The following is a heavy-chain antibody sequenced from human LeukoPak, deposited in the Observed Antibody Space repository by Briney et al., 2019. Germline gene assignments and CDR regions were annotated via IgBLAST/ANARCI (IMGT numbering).Heavy chain of an antibody. V-gene: IGHV3-66*01. CDR2: ICSGGST. D-gene: IGHD3-22*01. Sequence: GGSLRLSCAASGFTVSSNYMSWVRQAPGKGLEWVSVICSGGSTYYADYVKGRFTISRDNSKNTLYLQMNSLRAEDTAVYYCARDLYDSSGYYDGMDVWGQGTTVTVSS. CDR3: ARDLYDSSGYYDGMDV. J-gene: IGHJ6*02. CDR1: GFTVSSNY.